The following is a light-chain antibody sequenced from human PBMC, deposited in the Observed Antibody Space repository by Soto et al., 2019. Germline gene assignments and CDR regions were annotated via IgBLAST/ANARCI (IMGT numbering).Light chain of an antibody. CDR2: DAS. CDR1: LSVNTF. J-gene: IGKJ5*01. Sequence: IVLTQSPATLSLSPGEDATLSCRAILSVNTFLAWYQQKPGQAPRLLIYDASNRATGIPPRFSGSGSGTDFTLTISSLEPEDFVFYYCQQSSNWGITFGQGTRLEIK. V-gene: IGKV3-11*01. CDR3: QQSSNWGIT.